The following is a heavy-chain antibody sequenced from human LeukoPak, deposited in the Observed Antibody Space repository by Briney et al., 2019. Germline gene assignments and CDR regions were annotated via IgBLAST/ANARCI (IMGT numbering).Heavy chain of an antibody. CDR2: FDPEDGET. V-gene: IGHV1-24*01. D-gene: IGHD3-9*01. Sequence: ASVKVSCKVSGYTLTELSMHWVRQAPGKGLEGMGGFDPEDGETIYAQKFQGRVTMTEDTSTDTAYMELSSLRSEDTAVYYCATVPSPTGSMTYYFDYWGQGTLVTVSS. CDR3: ATVPSPTGSMTYYFDY. J-gene: IGHJ4*02. CDR1: GYTLTELS.